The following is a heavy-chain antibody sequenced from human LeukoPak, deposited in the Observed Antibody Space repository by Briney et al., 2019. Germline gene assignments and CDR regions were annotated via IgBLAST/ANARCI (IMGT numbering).Heavy chain of an antibody. CDR3: ATLPPPYSGYEAVDY. J-gene: IGHJ4*02. CDR1: GYTLTELS. Sequence: GASVKVSCKVSGYTLTELSMHWVRQAPGEGLEWMGGFDPEEGETSYAQKFQGRITMTEDTSTDTAHMELSSLRSEDTAVYYCATLPPPYSGYEAVDYWGQGTLVTVSS. D-gene: IGHD5-12*01. V-gene: IGHV1-24*01. CDR2: FDPEEGET.